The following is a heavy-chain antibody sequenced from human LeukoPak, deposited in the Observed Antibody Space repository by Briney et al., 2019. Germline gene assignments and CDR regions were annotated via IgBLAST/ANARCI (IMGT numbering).Heavy chain of an antibody. CDR3: AKSNGYGLVDI. CDR1: GGSISSYY. CDR2: IYYSGST. J-gene: IGHJ3*02. V-gene: IGHV4-59*12. Sequence: SETLSLTCTVSGGSISSYYWSWIRQPPGKGLEWIGYIYYSGSTNYNPSLKSRVTMSLDTSRNQFSLKLNSVTAADTAVYYCAKSNGYGLVDIWGQGTMVTVSS. D-gene: IGHD3-10*01.